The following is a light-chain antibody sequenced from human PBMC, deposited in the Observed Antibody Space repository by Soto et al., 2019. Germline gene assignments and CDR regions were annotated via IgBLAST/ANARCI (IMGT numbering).Light chain of an antibody. Sequence: QSALTQPASVSGSPGQSITISCTGTSSDFGSYSVVSWYQQHPGKAPKLLIYEGTKRPSGVSRRFSGSESGNTASLTISGLQAEDEADYYCHSYARGTVVFGGGTKLTVL. CDR2: EGT. V-gene: IGLV2-23*01. CDR1: SSDFGSYSV. J-gene: IGLJ3*02. CDR3: HSYARGTVV.